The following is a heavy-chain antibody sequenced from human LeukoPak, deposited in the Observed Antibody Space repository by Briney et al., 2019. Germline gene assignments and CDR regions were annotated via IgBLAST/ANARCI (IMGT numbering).Heavy chain of an antibody. CDR1: GFTFSYYA. Sequence: GGSLRLSCAASGFTFSYYAMHWARQAAGKGLEWVAVISYDGNSKYYADSVKGRFTISRDNSKNTVYLQMNSLRAEDTAVYFCAKRAPTAGTSTGSYYHGMDVWGKGTTVTVSS. J-gene: IGHJ6*04. V-gene: IGHV3-30*04. D-gene: IGHD6-13*01. CDR2: ISYDGNSK. CDR3: AKRAPTAGTSTGSYYHGMDV.